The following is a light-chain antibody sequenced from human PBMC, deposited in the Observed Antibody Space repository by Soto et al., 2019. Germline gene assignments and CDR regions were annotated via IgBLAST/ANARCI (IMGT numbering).Light chain of an antibody. Sequence: QSVLTQPASVSGSPGQSITISCTGTSSDVGSYNLVSWYQQHPGKAPKLMIYEGNKRPSGVSNRLSGSKSANTASLTISGLQNEDEADYYCCSYAGNNTFVFGTGTKLTVL. V-gene: IGLV2-23*01. J-gene: IGLJ1*01. CDR1: SSDVGSYNL. CDR3: CSYAGNNTFV. CDR2: EGN.